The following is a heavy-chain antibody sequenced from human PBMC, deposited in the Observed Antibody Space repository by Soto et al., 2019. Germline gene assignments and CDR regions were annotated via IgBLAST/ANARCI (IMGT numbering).Heavy chain of an antibody. V-gene: IGHV1-69*01. J-gene: IGHJ3*02. Sequence: QVQLVQSGAEVKKPGSSVKVSCKASGGTFSSYAISWVRQAPGQGLEWMGGIIPIFGTANYAQKFQGRVTITADEFTSTAYMELSSLRSEDTAVYYCARVPSGYYYDSSGYPGAFDIWGQGTMVTVSS. CDR3: ARVPSGYYYDSSGYPGAFDI. CDR1: GGTFSSYA. CDR2: IIPIFGTA. D-gene: IGHD3-22*01.